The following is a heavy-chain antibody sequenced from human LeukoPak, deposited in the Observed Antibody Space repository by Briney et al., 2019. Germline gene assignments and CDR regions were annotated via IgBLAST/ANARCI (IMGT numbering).Heavy chain of an antibody. CDR3: ARANYGDYGGDAFDI. CDR1: GGTFSSYA. CDR2: IIPIFGTA. D-gene: IGHD4-17*01. J-gene: IGHJ3*02. Sequence: ASVKVSCKASGGTFSSYAISWVRQAPGQGLEWMGGIIPIFGTANYAQNFQGRVTITADESTSTAYMELSSLRSEDTAVYYCARANYGDYGGDAFDIWGQGTMVTVSS. V-gene: IGHV1-69*13.